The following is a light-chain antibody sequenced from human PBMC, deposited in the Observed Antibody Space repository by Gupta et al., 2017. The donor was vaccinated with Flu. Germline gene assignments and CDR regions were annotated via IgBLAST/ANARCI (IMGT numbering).Light chain of an antibody. J-gene: IGLJ3*02. CDR2: KDI. CDR1: VLSKQF. CDR3: HSADSSATWV. V-gene: IGLV3-25*03. Sequence: SYELTQLPSVSVSPGQTARITCSGDVLSKQFAYWYQQKPGQAPILMIYKDIERPSGIPERFYGSSSGTTFTLTISGVQSEDEADYYCHSADSSATWVFGGGTRLTVL.